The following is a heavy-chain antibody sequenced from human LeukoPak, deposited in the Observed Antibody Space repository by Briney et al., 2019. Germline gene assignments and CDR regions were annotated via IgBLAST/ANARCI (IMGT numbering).Heavy chain of an antibody. J-gene: IGHJ4*02. CDR3: ARDRPSAATTRGSFDN. CDR1: GYXFTSYG. D-gene: IGHD4-17*01. Sequence: ASVKVSCKASGYXFTSYGISWVRQAPGQGLEWMGWISAYNGNTNYAQKLQGRVTMTTDSSTSTAYMELRGLRSDDTAVYYCARDRPSAATTRGSFDNWGQGTLVTVSS. V-gene: IGHV1-18*01. CDR2: ISAYNGNT.